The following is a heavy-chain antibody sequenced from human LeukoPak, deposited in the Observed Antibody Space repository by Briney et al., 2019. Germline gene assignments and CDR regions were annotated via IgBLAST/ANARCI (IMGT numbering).Heavy chain of an antibody. CDR3: ARVRKDDSVDYFDY. J-gene: IGHJ4*02. Sequence: SETLSLTCTVSGASISSGGYYWSWIRQPAGKGLEWIGRIYTSGSTNYNPSLKSRVTISVDTSKNQFSLKLSSVTAADTAVYYCARVRKDDSVDYFDYWGQGTLVTVSS. V-gene: IGHV4-61*02. CDR1: GASISSGGYY. CDR2: IYTSGST. D-gene: IGHD3-3*01.